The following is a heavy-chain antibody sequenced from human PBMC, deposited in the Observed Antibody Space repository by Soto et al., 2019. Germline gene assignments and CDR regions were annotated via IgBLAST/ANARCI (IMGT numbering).Heavy chain of an antibody. J-gene: IGHJ1*01. D-gene: IGHD1-26*01. V-gene: IGHV3-7*01. CDR1: GFTFSSYW. CDR2: INQDGSEK. CDR3: ARALIVGPAKYFQH. Sequence: EVQLVESGGGLVQPGGSLRLSCAVSGFTFSSYWMSWVRQTPGKGLEWVANINQDGSEKYYVDSVKGRFTISRDNAKNSLYLQMNSLRAEDTAVYYCARALIVGPAKYFQHWGQGTLVTVSS.